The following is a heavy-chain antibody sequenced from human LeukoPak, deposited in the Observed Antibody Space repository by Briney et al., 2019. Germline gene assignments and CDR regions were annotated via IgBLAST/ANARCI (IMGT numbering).Heavy chain of an antibody. J-gene: IGHJ4*02. CDR2: IASKTDGGTT. CDR1: GLTVTNAW. Sequence: PGGSLRLSCAASGLTVTNAWMNCVRQAPGKGLEWVGRIASKTDGGTTDYAAPVKGRFTISRDDSKNTLFLQMNSLKTEDTAVYYCTTGIRGDCGQGTLVTVSS. V-gene: IGHV3-15*04. CDR3: TTGIRGD.